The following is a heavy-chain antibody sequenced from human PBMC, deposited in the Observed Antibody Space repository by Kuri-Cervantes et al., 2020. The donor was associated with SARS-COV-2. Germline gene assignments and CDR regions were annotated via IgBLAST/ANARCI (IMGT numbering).Heavy chain of an antibody. V-gene: IGHV1-8*02. J-gene: IGHJ4*02. CDR1: GYTFTSYD. Sequence: ASVKVSCKASGYTFTSYDINWVRQATGQGLEWMGWMNPNSGNTGYAQKFQGRVTMTRNTSISTAYMELSSLRSEDAAVYYCAKDTFNSGYAQWDYFDYWGQGTLVTVSS. CDR2: MNPNSGNT. D-gene: IGHD5-12*01. CDR3: AKDTFNSGYAQWDYFDY.